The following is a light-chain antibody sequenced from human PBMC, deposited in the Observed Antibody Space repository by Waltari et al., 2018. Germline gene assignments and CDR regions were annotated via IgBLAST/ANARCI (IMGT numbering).Light chain of an antibody. V-gene: IGKV3-15*01. CDR3: QQYHESPPIT. Sequence: EIVMTQSPATLSVSPGERATLSCRASKSISSQLAWYQQKPGQAPRLLIYGASTRATGIPARFSGSGSGTEFTLTISSLQSEDFAVYFCQQYHESPPITFGPGTKVDIK. CDR1: KSISSQ. CDR2: GAS. J-gene: IGKJ3*01.